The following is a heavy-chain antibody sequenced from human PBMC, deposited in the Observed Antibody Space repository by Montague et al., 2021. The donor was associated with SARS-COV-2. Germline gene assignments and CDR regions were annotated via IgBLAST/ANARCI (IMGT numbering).Heavy chain of an antibody. Sequence: SETLSLTCTVSGGSISSSSYYWGWIRQPPGKGLEWIGSIFYSGITYYNPSLKSRVTISVDTSKNQFSLKLSSVTAADTAVYYCARFSIGVVIADAFDIWGQGTMVTVSS. CDR1: GGSISSSSYY. CDR2: IFYSGIT. D-gene: IGHD3-3*01. J-gene: IGHJ3*02. CDR3: ARFSIGVVIADAFDI. V-gene: IGHV4-39*01.